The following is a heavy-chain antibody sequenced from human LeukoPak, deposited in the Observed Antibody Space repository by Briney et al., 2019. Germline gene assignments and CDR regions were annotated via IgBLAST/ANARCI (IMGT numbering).Heavy chain of an antibody. CDR2: IKQDGSEK. Sequence: GRSLRLSCAASGFTFSSYGMHWVRQAPGKGLEWLANIKQDGSEKYYVDSVKGRFTISRDNAKNSLYLQINSLRADDTAIYYCATDYKGYWGQGTLVTVSS. J-gene: IGHJ4*02. CDR3: ATDYKGY. D-gene: IGHD2-15*01. V-gene: IGHV3-7*05. CDR1: GFTFSSYG.